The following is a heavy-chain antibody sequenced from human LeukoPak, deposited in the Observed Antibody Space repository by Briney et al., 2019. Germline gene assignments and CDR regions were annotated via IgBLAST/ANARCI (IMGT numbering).Heavy chain of an antibody. J-gene: IGHJ4*02. V-gene: IGHV3-48*03. Sequence: GGSLRLSCAASGFTFSSYGMNWVRQAPGKGLEWVSYISSSGSTIYYADSVKGRFTISRDNAKNSLYLQMNSLRAEDTAVYYCATSWFGDYYFDYWGQGTLVTVSS. CDR2: ISSSGSTI. CDR3: ATSWFGDYYFDY. D-gene: IGHD3-10*01. CDR1: GFTFSSYG.